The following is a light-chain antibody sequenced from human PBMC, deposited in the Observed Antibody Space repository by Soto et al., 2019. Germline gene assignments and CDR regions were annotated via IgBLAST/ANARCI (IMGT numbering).Light chain of an antibody. CDR1: QRVSSN. J-gene: IGKJ1*01. V-gene: IGKV3-15*01. Sequence: EIVMTQSPATLSVSPGERATLSCRASQRVSSNLAWYQQKPGHAPRLLIYGASTRATGIPARFSGSGSGTEFTLTISSLQSEDFAVYYCQQYNNWTPWTFGQGTKVQIK. CDR3: QQYNNWTPWT. CDR2: GAS.